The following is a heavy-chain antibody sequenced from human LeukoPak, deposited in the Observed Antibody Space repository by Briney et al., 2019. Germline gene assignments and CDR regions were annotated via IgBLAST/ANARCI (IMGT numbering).Heavy chain of an antibody. Sequence: GESLRLSCAASGFTFSSYWMSWVRQATGKGLEWVANIKQDGSEKYYVDSVKGRFTISRDNAKNSLYLQMNSLRAEDTAVYYCARGARDTAMVRGNYFDYWGQGTLVTVSS. CDR3: ARGARDTAMVRGNYFDY. CDR1: GFTFSSYW. V-gene: IGHV3-7*03. CDR2: IKQDGSEK. D-gene: IGHD5-18*01. J-gene: IGHJ4*02.